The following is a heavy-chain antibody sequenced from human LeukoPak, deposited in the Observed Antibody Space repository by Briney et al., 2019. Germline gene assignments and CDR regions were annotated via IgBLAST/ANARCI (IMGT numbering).Heavy chain of an antibody. D-gene: IGHD4-17*01. CDR1: GFTFSSYW. Sequence: PGGSLRLSCAASGFTFSSYWMIWVRQAPGKGLEWVASIRQDGSEKYYVASVRGRFTISRDNAKNSLYLQMNSLRAEDMALYYCAKGRGLSYDYGVDYWGQGTLVTVSS. J-gene: IGHJ4*02. CDR3: AKGRGLSYDYGVDY. V-gene: IGHV3-7*03. CDR2: IRQDGSEK.